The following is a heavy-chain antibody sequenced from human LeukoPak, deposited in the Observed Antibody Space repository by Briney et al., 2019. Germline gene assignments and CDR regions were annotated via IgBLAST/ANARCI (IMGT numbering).Heavy chain of an antibody. V-gene: IGHV1-69*05. D-gene: IGHD2-2*02. CDR1: GGTFSSYA. CDR2: IIPIFGTA. CDR3: ARGRGVPAAISYYYYYGMDV. J-gene: IGHJ6*02. Sequence: GASVKVSCKASGGTFSSYAISWVRQAPGQGLEWMGGIIPIFGTASYAQKFQGRVTMTRNTSISTAYMELSSLRSEDTAVYYCARGRGVPAAISYYYYYGMDVWGQGATVTVSS.